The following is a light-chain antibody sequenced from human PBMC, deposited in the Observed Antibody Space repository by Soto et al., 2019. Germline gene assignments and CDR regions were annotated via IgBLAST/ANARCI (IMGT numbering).Light chain of an antibody. CDR2: DVT. CDR1: SSDVGRYDY. V-gene: IGLV2-11*01. J-gene: IGLJ1*01. Sequence: QSVLTQPRSVSAFPGQSVTISCTRTSSDVGRYDYVSWYQQHPGKAPKLIVYDVTERPSGVPYRFSGSKSGNTASLTISGLQAEDEADYSCCSFAGSYSYVFGTGTKVTVL. CDR3: CSFAGSYSYV.